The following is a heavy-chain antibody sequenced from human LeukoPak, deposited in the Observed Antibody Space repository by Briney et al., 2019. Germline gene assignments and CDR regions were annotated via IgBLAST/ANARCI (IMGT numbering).Heavy chain of an antibody. D-gene: IGHD3-10*01. CDR1: GFIFSSYS. V-gene: IGHV3-21*01. J-gene: IGHJ4*02. CDR2: ISSSSYI. Sequence: GGSLRLSCAASGFIFSSYSMNWVRQAPGKGLEWVSSISSSSYIYYADSVKGRFTISRDNAKNSLYLQMNSLRAEDTAVYYCARGMVRGVLDYWGQGTLVTVSS. CDR3: ARGMVRGVLDY.